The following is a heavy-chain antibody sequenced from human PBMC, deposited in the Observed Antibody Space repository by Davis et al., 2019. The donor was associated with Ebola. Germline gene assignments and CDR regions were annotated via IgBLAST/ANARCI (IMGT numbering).Heavy chain of an antibody. D-gene: IGHD3-22*01. CDR2: IYHSGST. CDR3: ARGDSYYDPSGYYAGPEAPDH. CDR1: GVSISTSNC. J-gene: IGHJ4*02. V-gene: IGHV4-4*02. Sequence: SETLSLTCTVSGVSISTSNCRRLVRPPPGKVLEWNGEIYHSGSTNYNPSLKSRVTISVDTSKNQFSLKLTSVTAADTAVYYCARGDSYYDPSGYYAGPEAPDHWGQGTLVAGSS.